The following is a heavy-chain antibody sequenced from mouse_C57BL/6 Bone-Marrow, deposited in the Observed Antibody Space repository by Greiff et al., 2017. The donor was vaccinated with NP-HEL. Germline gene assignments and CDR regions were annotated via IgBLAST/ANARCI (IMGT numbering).Heavy chain of an antibody. CDR2: IHPNSGST. CDR3: ARPSRDVAWFAY. D-gene: IGHD2-13*01. J-gene: IGHJ3*01. V-gene: IGHV1-64*01. CDR1: GYTFTSYW. Sequence: QVQLQQPGAELVKPGASVKLSCKASGYTFTSYWMHWVKQRPGQGLAWIGMIHPNSGSTNYNEKFKSKATLTVDKSSSTAYMQLSSLTSEDSAVYYCARPSRDVAWFAYWGQGTLVTVSA.